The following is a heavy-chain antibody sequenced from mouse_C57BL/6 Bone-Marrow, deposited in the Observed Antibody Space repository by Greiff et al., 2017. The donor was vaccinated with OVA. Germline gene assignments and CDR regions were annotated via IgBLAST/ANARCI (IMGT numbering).Heavy chain of an antibody. D-gene: IGHD1-1*01. CDR1: GYTFTDYY. CDR3: AEIYCSGSSVYWYFDV. CDR2: INPYNGGT. V-gene: IGHV1-19*01. Sequence: VQLQQSGPVLVKPGASVKMSCKASGYTFTDYYMNWVKQSHGKSLEWIGVINPYNGGTSYNQKFKGKATLTVDKSSSTAYMELNSLTSEDSAVYYCAEIYCSGSSVYWYFDVWGTGTTVTVSS. J-gene: IGHJ1*03.